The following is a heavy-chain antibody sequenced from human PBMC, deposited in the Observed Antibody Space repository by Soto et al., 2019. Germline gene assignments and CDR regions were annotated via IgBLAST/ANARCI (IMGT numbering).Heavy chain of an antibody. Sequence: QVQLVQSGAEVKKPGASVKVSCEASGYTFTSYGICSVRQAPGQGLDWMGWISAHNGNTNYAQKLEGRLTMTTDTSTSTAYMELRSLRSDDTDVYYCARGSTILPDFWGQGTLVTVSS. CDR1: GYTFTSYG. D-gene: IGHD3-3*01. V-gene: IGHV1-18*01. J-gene: IGHJ4*02. CDR2: ISAHNGNT. CDR3: ARGSTILPDF.